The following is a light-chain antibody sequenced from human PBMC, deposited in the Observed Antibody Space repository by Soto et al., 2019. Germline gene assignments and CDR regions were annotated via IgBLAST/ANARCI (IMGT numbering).Light chain of an antibody. CDR3: QQYDM. V-gene: IGKV1-5*03. CDR1: RSDSTW. CDR2: KAS. J-gene: IGKJ1*01. Sequence: DIQITQSAAALSASVGDTVTITCRASRSDSTWLAWYQQIPGGAPKLLIYKASILESGVPSRFSGSGSGTEFTLTITSLQPEDFATYYCQQYDMFGPGTKVDIK.